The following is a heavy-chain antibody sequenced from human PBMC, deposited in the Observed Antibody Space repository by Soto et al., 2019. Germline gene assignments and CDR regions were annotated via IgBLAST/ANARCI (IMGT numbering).Heavy chain of an antibody. CDR2: ISWNSGSI. CDR3: AKEECSGGSCYPSGHYYYGMDV. Sequence: EVQLVESGGGLVQPGRSLRLSCAASGFTFDDYAMHWVRQAPGKGLEWVSGISWNSGSIGYADSVKGRFTISRDNAKNSLYLQMNSLRADDTALYYCAKEECSGGSCYPSGHYYYGMDVWGHGTTVTVSS. CDR1: GFTFDDYA. J-gene: IGHJ6*02. D-gene: IGHD2-15*01. V-gene: IGHV3-9*01.